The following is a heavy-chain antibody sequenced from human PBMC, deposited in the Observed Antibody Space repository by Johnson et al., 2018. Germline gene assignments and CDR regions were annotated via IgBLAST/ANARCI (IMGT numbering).Heavy chain of an antibody. D-gene: IGHD2-21*01. J-gene: IGHJ6*03. CDR1: GLSVSDYY. V-gene: IGHV3-11*04. CDR2: ISSSGTRI. CDR3: ARDAYCGANCYWYMDV. Sequence: QVQLVQSGGGLVKPGGSLRLSCTASGLSVSDYYMSWIRQAPGKGLEWVSYISSSGTRIYYADSVKGRFTISRDNAKNSLYLQMNSLRAEDTAVYYCARDAYCGANCYWYMDVWGKGTTVTVSS.